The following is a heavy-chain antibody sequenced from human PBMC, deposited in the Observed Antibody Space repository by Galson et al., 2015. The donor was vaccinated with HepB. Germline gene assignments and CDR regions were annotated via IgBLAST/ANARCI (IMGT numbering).Heavy chain of an antibody. CDR3: TTDPPGYQLLSEGPDFDY. CDR2: IKSKTDGGTT. V-gene: IGHV3-15*01. J-gene: IGHJ4*02. Sequence: SLRLSCAASGFTFSNAWMSWVRQAPGKGLEWVGRIKSKTDGGTTDYAAPVKGRFTISRDDSKNTLYLQMNSLKTEDTAVYYCTTDPPGYQLLSEGPDFDYWGQGTLVTVSS. D-gene: IGHD2-2*01. CDR1: GFTFSNAW.